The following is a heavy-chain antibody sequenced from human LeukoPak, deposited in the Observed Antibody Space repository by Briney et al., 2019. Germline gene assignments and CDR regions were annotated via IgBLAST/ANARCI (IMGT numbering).Heavy chain of an antibody. V-gene: IGHV4-39*07. CDR2: IYYSGST. D-gene: IGHD6-13*01. CDR3: AKGYSSSWYFDY. Sequence: SETLSLTCTVSGGSISSSSYYWGWIRQPPGKGLEWIGSIYYSGSTNYNPSLKSRVTISVDTSKNQFSLKLSSVTAADTAVYYCAKGYSSSWYFDYWGQGTLVTVSS. J-gene: IGHJ4*02. CDR1: GGSISSSSYY.